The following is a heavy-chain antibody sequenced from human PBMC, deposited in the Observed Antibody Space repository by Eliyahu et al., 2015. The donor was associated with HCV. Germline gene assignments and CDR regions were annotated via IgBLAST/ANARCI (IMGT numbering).Heavy chain of an antibody. Sequence: QITLKESGPTLVKPSQTLTLTCTFSGFSLSTXGVGVGWIRQPPGKALEWLALIYWNDDKRYSPSLKSSLTITKDTSKNQVVLTMTNMDPVDTATYYCAHRLVEWVEWGVYSYYDSFDFWGQGTMVTVSS. J-gene: IGHJ3*01. V-gene: IGHV2-5*01. CDR2: IYWNDDK. D-gene: IGHD4-11*01. CDR1: GFSLSTXGVG. CDR3: AHRLVEWVEWGVYSYYDSFDF.